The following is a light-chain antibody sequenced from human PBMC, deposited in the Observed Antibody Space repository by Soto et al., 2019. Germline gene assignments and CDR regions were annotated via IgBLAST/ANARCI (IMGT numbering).Light chain of an antibody. CDR1: NSDVGGYNY. Sequence: HSALTQPASVTGSTRPPITLSFTGSNSDVGGYNYVSWYQQHPGKAPKLMIYDVSTRPSGVSNRFSGSKSGNTASLTISGLQAEDQADYYCSSYTSSLYVFGTERKVTVL. CDR3: SSYTSSLYV. V-gene: IGLV2-14*01. CDR2: DVS. J-gene: IGLJ1*01.